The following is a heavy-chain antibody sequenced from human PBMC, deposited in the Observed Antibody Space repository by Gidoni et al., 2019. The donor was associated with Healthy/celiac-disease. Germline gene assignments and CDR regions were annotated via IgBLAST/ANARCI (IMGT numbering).Heavy chain of an antibody. Sequence: QAQLVQSGAEVKKPGSSVKVSRKASGGNFSSYAISWVRQAPGLGLEWVGGIIPIFGTANYAQKFQGRVTITADKSTSTAYMELSSLRSEDTAVYYCARSSYCGGDCYSGFDYWGQGTLVTVSS. CDR1: GGNFSSYA. J-gene: IGHJ4*02. CDR3: ARSSYCGGDCYSGFDY. V-gene: IGHV1-69*06. D-gene: IGHD2-21*02. CDR2: IIPIFGTA.